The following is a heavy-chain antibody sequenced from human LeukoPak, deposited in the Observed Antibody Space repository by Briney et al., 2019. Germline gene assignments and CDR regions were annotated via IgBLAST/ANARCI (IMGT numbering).Heavy chain of an antibody. CDR2: ISQSGST. CDR3: ARSYYYDYRQIDY. D-gene: IGHD3-22*01. CDR1: GYSINSAHY. J-gene: IGHJ4*02. V-gene: IGHV4-38-2*01. Sequence: PAETLSLTRAVSGYSINSAHYWGWIRQPPGKGLEWIGNISQSGSTYYNPSLKSRVTISVDTSKNQFSLNLYSVTAADTAVFYCARSYYYDYRQIDYWGQGTLVTVSS.